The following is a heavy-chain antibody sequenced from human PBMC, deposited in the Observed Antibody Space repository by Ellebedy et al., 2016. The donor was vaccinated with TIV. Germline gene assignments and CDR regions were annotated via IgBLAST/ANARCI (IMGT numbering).Heavy chain of an antibody. Sequence: SETLSLTCAVSGVAITSHFWTWIRQPAGGGLEWIGRLHPSGTPNYNPSLKSRVIMSRDTSKDQFCLKLSSVTAADTAVYYCARHGPQWFDAFDLWGQGTLVTVSS. V-gene: IGHV4-4*07. CDR1: GVAITSHF. CDR3: ARHGPQWFDAFDL. J-gene: IGHJ3*01. CDR2: LHPSGTP. D-gene: IGHD3-22*01.